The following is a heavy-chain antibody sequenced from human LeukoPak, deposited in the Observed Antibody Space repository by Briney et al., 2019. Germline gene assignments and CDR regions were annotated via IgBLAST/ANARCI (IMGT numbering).Heavy chain of an antibody. Sequence: PGGSLRLSCAASGFTFSSYSMNWVRQAPGKGLEWVSYISSSSSTIYYADSVKGRFTISRDNAKNSLYLQMNSLRAEDTAVYYCARAGAGYCSTTSCYYFDYWGQGTLVTVSS. CDR1: GFTFSSYS. J-gene: IGHJ4*02. D-gene: IGHD2-2*03. CDR3: ARAGAGYCSTTSCYYFDY. CDR2: ISSSSSTI. V-gene: IGHV3-48*01.